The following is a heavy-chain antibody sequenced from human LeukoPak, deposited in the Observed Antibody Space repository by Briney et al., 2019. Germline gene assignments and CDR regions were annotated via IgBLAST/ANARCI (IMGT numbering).Heavy chain of an antibody. CDR2: IIPIFGTA. D-gene: IGHD6-19*01. J-gene: IGHJ5*02. CDR1: GGTFSSYA. V-gene: IGHV1-69*13. CDR3: ARGPPHPKYSSGWSPMYNWFDP. Sequence: SVKVSCKASGGTFSSYAISWVRQAPGQGLEWMGGIIPIFGTANYAQKFQGRVTITADESTSTAYMELSSLRSEDTAVYYCARGPPHPKYSSGWSPMYNWFDPWGQGTLVTVSS.